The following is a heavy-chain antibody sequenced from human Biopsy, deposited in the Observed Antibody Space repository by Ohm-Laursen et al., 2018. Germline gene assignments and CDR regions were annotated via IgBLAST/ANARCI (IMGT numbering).Heavy chain of an antibody. CDR1: GGSITGDF. V-gene: IGHV4-59*08. CDR2: RFHSGSP. J-gene: IGHJ4*02. D-gene: IGHD5-12*01. CDR3: ARLSRRGYIIFFDY. Sequence: GTLSPTCTVSGGSITGDFWTWIRQTPEKGLEWIGYRFHSGSPIYNPSLQSRVTISIDTSKNQFSLTLSSVSAADTAVYYCARLSRRGYIIFFDYWGRGTRVTVSS.